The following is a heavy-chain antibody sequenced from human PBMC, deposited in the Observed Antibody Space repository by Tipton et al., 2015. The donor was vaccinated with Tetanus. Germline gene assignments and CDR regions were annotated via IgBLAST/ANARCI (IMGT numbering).Heavy chain of an antibody. CDR2: IYYSGST. V-gene: IGHV4-30-4*01. J-gene: IGHJ6*02. CDR3: ARDLRDYGGNSYYHYGMDV. Sequence: TLSLTCTVSGGSISSGDYYWSWIRQPPGKGLEWIGYIYYSGSTYYNPSLKGRVTISVDTSKNQFSLKLSSVTAADTAVYYCARDLRDYGGNSYYHYGMDVWGQGTTVTVSS. CDR1: GGSISSGDYY. D-gene: IGHD4-23*01.